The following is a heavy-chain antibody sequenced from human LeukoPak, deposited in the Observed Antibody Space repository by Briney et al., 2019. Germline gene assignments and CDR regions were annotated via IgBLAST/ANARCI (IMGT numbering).Heavy chain of an antibody. J-gene: IGHJ4*02. V-gene: IGHV3-7*01. CDR3: AREDHSNYNY. CDR1: AFSFSNYW. CDR2: IKEDETKK. D-gene: IGHD4-11*01. Sequence: GSLRLSCAASAFSFSNYWMAWVRQAPGKGPEWVANIKEDETKKNYVDSVRGRFTISRDNAKNSLYLQMNSLRVEDTAVYYCAREDHSNYNYWGQGTLVTVSS.